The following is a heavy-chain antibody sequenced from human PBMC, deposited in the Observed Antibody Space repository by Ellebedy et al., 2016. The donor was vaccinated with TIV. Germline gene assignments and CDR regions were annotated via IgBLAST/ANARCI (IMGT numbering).Heavy chain of an antibody. D-gene: IGHD6-19*01. CDR3: ARQSLDGWFVDS. V-gene: IGHV5-51*01. CDR1: GYNFKNYW. CDR2: IYPGDSET. Sequence: GESLKISCKASGYNFKNYWIGWVRQKPGKGLEWMGVIYPGDSETVYSPSFEGQVTISADKSISFVYLQWRSLAASDIATYYCARQSLDGWFVDSWGLGTRVIVSS. J-gene: IGHJ5*01.